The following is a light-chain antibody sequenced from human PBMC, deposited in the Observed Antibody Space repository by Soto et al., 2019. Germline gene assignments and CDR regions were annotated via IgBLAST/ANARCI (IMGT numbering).Light chain of an antibody. J-gene: IGKJ2*01. CDR3: HQYNNWPPYT. Sequence: EIVMTQSPATLSVSPGERATLSCRASRSVSSNLAWYQQKPGQAPRLLIYGASTRATGIPARFSGSGSGTEFTLTISSLQSEDFAVYYCHQYNNWPPYTFGQGTKLEIK. V-gene: IGKV3-15*01. CDR2: GAS. CDR1: RSVSSN.